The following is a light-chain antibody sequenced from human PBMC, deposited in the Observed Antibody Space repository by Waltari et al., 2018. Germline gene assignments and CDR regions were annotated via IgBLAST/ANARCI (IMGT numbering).Light chain of an antibody. CDR3: QQTQNFPYS. CDR2: AAS. V-gene: IGKV1-12*01. Sequence: DIQMTQSPSSVSASVGDRVTITCRASQGITSWVAWYQQKPGRAPKYLIFAASTLQSGVPSRFSGGGSGTDFTLTISSLQPEDFATYYCQQTQNFPYSSGQGTKVEIK. CDR1: QGITSW. J-gene: IGKJ2*03.